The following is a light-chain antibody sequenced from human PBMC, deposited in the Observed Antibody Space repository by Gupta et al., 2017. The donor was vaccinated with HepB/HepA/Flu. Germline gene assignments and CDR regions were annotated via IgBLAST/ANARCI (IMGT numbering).Light chain of an antibody. J-gene: IGLJ2*01. CDR2: LNSDGSH. V-gene: IGLV4-69*01. CDR1: RRANNCA. Sequence: QLVLTPSPSAPASLTASGKLTCTLRRRANNCAMEWHQQQPEKGPRFLMKLNSDGSHNTADGIPDRFSGSSSGAERYLTIARLQAEDEDDYYCQTWGTGIHVFGGGTKLTVL. CDR3: QTWGTGIHV.